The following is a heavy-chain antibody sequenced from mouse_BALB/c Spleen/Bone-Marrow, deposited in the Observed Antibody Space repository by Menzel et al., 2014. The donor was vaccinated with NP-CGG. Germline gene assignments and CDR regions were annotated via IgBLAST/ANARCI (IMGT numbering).Heavy chain of an antibody. CDR3: AAYYYGSSYGLAY. V-gene: IGHV14-3*02. CDR1: GFNIKDTY. D-gene: IGHD1-1*01. J-gene: IGHJ3*01. Sequence: EVHLVESGAELVKPGASVKLSCTASGFNIKDTYMHWVKQRPEQGLERIGRIDPANGNTKYDPKFQGKATITADTSSNTAFLQLSSLTSEDTAVYYCAAYYYGSSYGLAYWGQGTLVTVSA. CDR2: IDPANGNT.